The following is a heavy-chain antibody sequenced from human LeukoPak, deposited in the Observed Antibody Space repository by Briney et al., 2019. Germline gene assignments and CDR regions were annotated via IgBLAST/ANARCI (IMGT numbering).Heavy chain of an antibody. D-gene: IGHD5-12*01. Sequence: ASVKVSCKASGYTFTSYDINRVRQATGQGLEWMGWMNPNSGNTGYAQKFQGRVTITRNTSISTAYMELSSLRSEDTAVYYCARGRSGYEQSYYYYYMDVWGKGTTVTVSS. CDR3: ARGRSGYEQSYYYYYMDV. J-gene: IGHJ6*03. CDR2: MNPNSGNT. V-gene: IGHV1-8*03. CDR1: GYTFTSYD.